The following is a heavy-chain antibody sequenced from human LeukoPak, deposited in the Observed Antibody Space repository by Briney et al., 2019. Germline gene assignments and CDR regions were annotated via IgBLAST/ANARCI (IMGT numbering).Heavy chain of an antibody. J-gene: IGHJ4*02. Sequence: GGSLRLSCAASGFTFSSYGIHWVRQAPGKGLEWVAVISYDGSNKYYADSVKGRFTISRDNAKNTLYLQMNSLRAEDTAVYYCADSNFEYGGLVTLVTVSS. CDR2: ISYDGSNK. D-gene: IGHD5-18*01. V-gene: IGHV3-30*03. CDR3: ADSNFEY. CDR1: GFTFSSYG.